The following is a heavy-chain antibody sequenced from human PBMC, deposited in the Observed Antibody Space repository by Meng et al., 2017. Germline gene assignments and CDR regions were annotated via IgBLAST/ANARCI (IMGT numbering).Heavy chain of an antibody. D-gene: IGHD4-17*01. CDR1: CYTFTSYD. J-gene: IGHJ5*02. V-gene: IGHV1-3*01. CDR2: INAGNGNT. CDR3: ARDRSRLSTVTLLFDP. Sequence: GVEMKKPGVYVRVSCKASCYTFTSYDMLWVRQAPGQRLEWMGWINAGNGNTKYAQKFQGRVTITRDTSASTAYMELSSLRSEDTAVYYCARDRSRLSTVTLLFDPWGQGTLVTVSS.